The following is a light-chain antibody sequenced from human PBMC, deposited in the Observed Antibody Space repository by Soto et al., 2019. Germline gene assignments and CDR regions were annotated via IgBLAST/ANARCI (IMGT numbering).Light chain of an antibody. CDR2: AAS. CDR3: QQYHQWPLT. CDR1: QGVSRH. Sequence: IVMTQSPAPLSLSPGERATLSCRASQGVSRHLAWYQQKPGQAPRLLIYAASTRAAGVPARFSGSGSGTEFTLTISSLQSEDFTVYYCQQYHQWPLTFGGGTKVEI. J-gene: IGKJ4*01. V-gene: IGKV3D-15*01.